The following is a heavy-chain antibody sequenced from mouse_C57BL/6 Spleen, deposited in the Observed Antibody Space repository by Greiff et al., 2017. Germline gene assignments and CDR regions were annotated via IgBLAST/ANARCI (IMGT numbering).Heavy chain of an antibody. CDR2: LFPRSGNT. CDR1: GYTFTSYG. J-gene: IGHJ3*01. V-gene: IGHV1-81*01. CDR3: AREEIYYDCDGAWYGG. D-gene: IGHD2-4*01. Sequence: VQLQQSGAELARPGASVKLSCKASGYTFTSYGISWVKQRTGQGLEWIGELFPRSGNTYYNEKFKGKATLTADKSSSTAYMELRSLTSEGSAVYFCAREEIYYDCDGAWYGGWGQGALVTVAA.